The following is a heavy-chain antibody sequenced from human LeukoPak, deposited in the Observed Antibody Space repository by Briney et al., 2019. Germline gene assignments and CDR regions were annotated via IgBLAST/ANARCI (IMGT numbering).Heavy chain of an antibody. CDR2: INHNRGST. J-gene: IGHJ3*02. CDR1: GGSFSGYY. V-gene: IGHV4-34*01. CDR3: AREYSSSSTAFDI. Sequence: SETLSLTCAVYGGSFSGYYWSWIRQPPGKGLEWIGEINHNRGSTNYNPSLKTRVTISIHTSKNQSSLNLSSLTAADTAIYYCAREYSSSSTAFDIWGQGTMVTVSS. D-gene: IGHD6-6*01.